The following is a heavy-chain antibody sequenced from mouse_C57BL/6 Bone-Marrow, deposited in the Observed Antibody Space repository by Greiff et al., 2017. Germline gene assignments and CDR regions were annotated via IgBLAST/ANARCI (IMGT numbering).Heavy chain of an antibody. D-gene: IGHD1-1*01. Sequence: QVQLQQPGAELVKPGASVKLSCKASGYTFTSYWMHWVKQRPGQGLEWIGMIHPNSGSTNYNEKFKSKATLTVDKSSSTAYMQLSSLTSEDSAVYYCARWGYYGRHYARDYWGQGTSVTVSS. CDR1: GYTFTSYW. CDR3: ARWGYYGRHYARDY. J-gene: IGHJ4*01. CDR2: IHPNSGST. V-gene: IGHV1-64*01.